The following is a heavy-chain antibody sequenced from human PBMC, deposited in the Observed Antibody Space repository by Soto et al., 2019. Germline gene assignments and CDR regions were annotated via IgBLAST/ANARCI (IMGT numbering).Heavy chain of an antibody. Sequence: GASVKVSCKASGYTFTNYDINWVRQATGRGLEWIGWMNPNSGYTGYVNKFQGRVTVTRNTSISTAYMELSSLRSDDTAVYYCARGSAVALDNWGQGTLVTVSS. CDR2: MNPNSGYT. CDR3: ARGSAVALDN. D-gene: IGHD6-19*01. V-gene: IGHV1-8*01. CDR1: GYTFTNYD. J-gene: IGHJ1*01.